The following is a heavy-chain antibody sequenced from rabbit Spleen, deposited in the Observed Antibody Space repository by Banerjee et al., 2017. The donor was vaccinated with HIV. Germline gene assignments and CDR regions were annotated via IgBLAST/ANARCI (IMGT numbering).Heavy chain of an antibody. V-gene: IGHV1S45*01. D-gene: IGHD1-1*01. J-gene: IGHJ4*01. CDR2: INIVTGKS. Sequence: EQLEESGGGLVKPEGSLTLTCKASGVSLNDKDVMCWVRQAPGKGLEWIACINIVTGKSVYASWAEGRFIMSRTSSTTVTLQMTSLTAADTATYFCAIDLVAVIGWNFNLWGPGTLVTVS. CDR1: GVSLNDKDV. CDR3: AIDLVAVIGWNFNL.